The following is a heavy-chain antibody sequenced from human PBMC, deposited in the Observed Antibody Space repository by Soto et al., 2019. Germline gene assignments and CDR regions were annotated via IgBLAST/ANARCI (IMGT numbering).Heavy chain of an antibody. CDR3: ARYKSNYYYSMDV. V-gene: IGHV4-59*01. D-gene: IGHD1-20*01. J-gene: IGHJ6*02. Sequence: SETLSLTCTVSGGSISSYYWSWIRQPPGKGLEWNGYIYYSGITNYNPSLKSRVTISVDTSKNQFSLKLSSVTAADTAVYYCARYKSNYYYSMDVWGQGTTVA. CDR2: IYYSGIT. CDR1: GGSISSYY.